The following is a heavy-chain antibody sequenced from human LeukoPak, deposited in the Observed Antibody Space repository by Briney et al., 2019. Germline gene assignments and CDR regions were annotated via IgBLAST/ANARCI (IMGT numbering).Heavy chain of an antibody. D-gene: IGHD3-22*01. V-gene: IGHV4-59*07. CDR3: ASGQYYDSSGYPPAEYFQH. CDR1: GGSISSYY. J-gene: IGHJ1*01. CDR2: IYYSGST. Sequence: SDTLSPTCTVSGGSISSYYWSWIRQPPGKGLEWIGYIYYSGSTNYNSSLKGRVTISVDTSKNQFSLKLSSVTAADTAVYYCASGQYYDSSGYPPAEYFQHWGQGTLVTVSS.